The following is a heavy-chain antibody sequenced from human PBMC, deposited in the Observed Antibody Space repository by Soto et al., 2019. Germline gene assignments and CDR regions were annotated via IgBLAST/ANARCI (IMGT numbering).Heavy chain of an antibody. CDR3: ARGEGYSRYYYYGMDV. CDR1: GGSISSYY. J-gene: IGHJ6*02. Sequence: SDTLSLTCTVSGGSISSYYWSWIRQPPGKGLEWIGYIYYSGSTNYNPSLKSRVAISVDTSKNQFSLKLSSVTAADTAVYYCARGEGYSRYYYYGMDVWGQGTTVTVSS. V-gene: IGHV4-59*01. D-gene: IGHD5-18*01. CDR2: IYYSGST.